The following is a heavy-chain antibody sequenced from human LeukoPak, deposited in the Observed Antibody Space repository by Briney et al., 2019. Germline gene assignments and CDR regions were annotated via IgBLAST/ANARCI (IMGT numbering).Heavy chain of an antibody. CDR1: GDSINSLDL. CDR2: MYLSGTT. D-gene: IGHD3-22*01. CDR3: AGLVGRYSSGLYYYYFDY. J-gene: IGHJ4*02. V-gene: IGHV4-4*02. Sequence: SGTLSLTCTVSGDSINSLDLWSWVRQPPGKGLEWIGEMYLSGTTHSNPSVKSRVTISIDKSKNQFFLDLSSVTAADTAVYYCAGLVGRYSSGLYYYYFDYWGQGTLVTVSS.